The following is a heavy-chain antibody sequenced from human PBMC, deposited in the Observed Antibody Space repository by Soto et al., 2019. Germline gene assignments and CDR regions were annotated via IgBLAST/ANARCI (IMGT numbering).Heavy chain of an antibody. CDR2: IIPILGIA. Sequence: ASVKVSCKASGGTFSSYTISWVRQAPGQGLEWMGRIIPILGIANYAQKFQGRVTITADKSTSTAYMELSSLRSEDTAVYYCARGILYYDFSSRNYYYYYMDVWGKGTTVTVSS. J-gene: IGHJ6*03. CDR3: ARGILYYDFSSRNYYYYYMDV. D-gene: IGHD3-3*01. V-gene: IGHV1-69*02. CDR1: GGTFSSYT.